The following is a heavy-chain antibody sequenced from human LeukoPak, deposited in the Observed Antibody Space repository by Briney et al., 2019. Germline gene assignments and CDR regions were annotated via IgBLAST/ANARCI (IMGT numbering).Heavy chain of an antibody. Sequence: PGGSLRLSCAASGFTFSTYYMYWVRQAPGKGLVWVSRINTDGSSRGYADSVKGRFTISRDNAKNTLYLQMNSLRADDTAVYYCARVVVVAEDYYYYMDVWGKGTTVTVSS. V-gene: IGHV3-74*01. D-gene: IGHD2-21*01. J-gene: IGHJ6*03. CDR1: GFTFSTYY. CDR3: ARVVVVAEDYYYYMDV. CDR2: INTDGSSR.